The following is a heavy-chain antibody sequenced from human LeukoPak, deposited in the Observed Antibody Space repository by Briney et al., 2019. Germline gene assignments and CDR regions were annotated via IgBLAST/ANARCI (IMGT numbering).Heavy chain of an antibody. J-gene: IGHJ4*02. CDR1: GGSISSGDYY. V-gene: IGHV4-61*02. CDR3: AREGRSGSYYYFDY. CDR2: IYTSGCT. Sequence: ASETLSLTCTVSGGSISSGDYYWSWIRQPAGKGLEWIGRIYTSGCTNYNPSLKSRVTISVDTSKNQFSLKLSSVTAADTAVYYCAREGRSGSYYYFDYWGQGTLVTVSS. D-gene: IGHD1-26*01.